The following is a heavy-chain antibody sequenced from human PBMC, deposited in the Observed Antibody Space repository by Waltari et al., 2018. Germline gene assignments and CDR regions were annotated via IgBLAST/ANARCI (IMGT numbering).Heavy chain of an antibody. CDR3: ARIPRDCGGDCDDAFDI. J-gene: IGHJ3*02. V-gene: IGHV1-8*01. CDR2: MNPNSGNT. Sequence: QVQLVQSGAEVKKPGASVKVSCKASGYTFTSYDINWVRQATGQGLEWMGWMNPNSGNTGYAQKFQGRVTMTRNTSISTAYMELSSLRSEDTAVYYCARIPRDCGGDCDDAFDIWGQGTMVTVSS. D-gene: IGHD2-21*01. CDR1: GYTFTSYD.